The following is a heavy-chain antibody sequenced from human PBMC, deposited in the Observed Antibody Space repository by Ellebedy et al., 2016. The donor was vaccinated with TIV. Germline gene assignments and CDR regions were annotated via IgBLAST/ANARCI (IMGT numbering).Heavy chain of an antibody. Sequence: GSLRLSCAASGFPFSNYAMNWVRQAPGKGLEWIGYIYYSGSTNYNPSLKSRVTISVDTSKNQFSLKLSSVTAADTAVYYCAGGPTYYDILTGYYTYYYYGMDVWGQGTTVTVSS. J-gene: IGHJ6*02. V-gene: IGHV4-59*01. CDR1: GFPFSNYA. CDR3: AGGPTYYDILTGYYTYYYYGMDV. D-gene: IGHD3-9*01. CDR2: IYYSGST.